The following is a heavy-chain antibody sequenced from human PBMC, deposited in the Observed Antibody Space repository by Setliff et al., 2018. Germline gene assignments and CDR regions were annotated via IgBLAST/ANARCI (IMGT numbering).Heavy chain of an antibody. J-gene: IGHJ4*02. V-gene: IGHV3-11*01. CDR2: IHDSGNPT. D-gene: IGHD3-16*01. CDR1: GFTFSNYY. CDR3: ARTTGYRLEGDFDY. Sequence: GSLRLSCAASGFTFSNYYMTWIRQAPGKGLEWISYIHDSGNPTYYADSVKGRFTVSRDNAKNSLYLQMTSLRAEDTAIYYCARTTGYRLEGDFDYWGQGTLVTSPQ.